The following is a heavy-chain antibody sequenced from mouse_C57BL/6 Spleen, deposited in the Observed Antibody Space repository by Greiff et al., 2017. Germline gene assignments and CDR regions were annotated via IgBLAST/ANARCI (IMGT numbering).Heavy chain of an antibody. CDR1: GFTFSSYT. Sequence: EVQVVESGGGLVKPGGSLKLSCAASGFTFSSYTMSWVRQTPEKRLEWVATISGGGGNTYYPDSVKGRFTISRDNAKTTLYLQMSSLRSEDTALYYCARLGDGNYRAMDYWGQGTSVTVSS. V-gene: IGHV5-9*01. CDR2: ISGGGGNT. J-gene: IGHJ4*01. CDR3: ARLGDGNYRAMDY. D-gene: IGHD2-1*01.